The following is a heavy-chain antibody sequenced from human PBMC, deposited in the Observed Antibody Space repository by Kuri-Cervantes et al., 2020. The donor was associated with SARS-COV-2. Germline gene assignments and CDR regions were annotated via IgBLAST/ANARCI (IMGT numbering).Heavy chain of an antibody. CDR3: AKTRSYYYYMDV. V-gene: IGHV1-46*01. CDR2: INPSGGST. D-gene: IGHD4-11*01. CDR1: GYTFTSYY. Sequence: ASVKVSCKASGYTFTSYYMHWVRRAPGQGLEWMGIINPSGGSTSYAQKFQGRVTMTRDTSTSTVYMELSSLRSEDTAVYFCAKTRSYYYYMDVWGQGTTVTVSS. J-gene: IGHJ6*02.